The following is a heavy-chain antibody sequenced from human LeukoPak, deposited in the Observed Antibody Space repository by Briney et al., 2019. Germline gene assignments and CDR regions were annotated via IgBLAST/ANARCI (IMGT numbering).Heavy chain of an antibody. CDR2: IIPIFGTA. Sequence: SVKVSCKASGGTFSSYAISWVRQAPGQGLEWMGGIIPIFGTANYAQKFQGRVTITADKSTSTAYMELRSLRSDDTAVYYCARGGSSGWYRHLNWFDPWGQGTLVTVSS. CDR3: ARGGSSGWYRHLNWFDP. J-gene: IGHJ5*02. CDR1: GGTFSSYA. V-gene: IGHV1-69*06. D-gene: IGHD6-19*01.